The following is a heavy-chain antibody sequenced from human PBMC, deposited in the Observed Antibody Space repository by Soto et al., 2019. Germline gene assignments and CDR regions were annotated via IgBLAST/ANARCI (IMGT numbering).Heavy chain of an antibody. CDR1: GGSINSGGYY. V-gene: IGHV4-31*02. CDR2: IYYSGST. Sequence: SETLSLTCTVSGGSINSGGYYWSWIRQYPGKGLEWIGYIYYSGSTAYTPSLKSRLSISLDTSKNQFSLEPRSVTAADAAVYYCAGGRSGYYSSWGQGTLVTVSS. D-gene: IGHD3-22*01. J-gene: IGHJ4*02. CDR3: AGGRSGYYSS.